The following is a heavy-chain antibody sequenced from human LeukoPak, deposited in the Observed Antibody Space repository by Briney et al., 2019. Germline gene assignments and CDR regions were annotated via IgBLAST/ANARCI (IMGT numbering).Heavy chain of an antibody. D-gene: IGHD3-22*01. V-gene: IGHV4-4*07. CDR2: IYTSGST. CDR3: ARHARGYYDSSGYYLAPFDY. CDR1: GGSISSYY. J-gene: IGHJ4*02. Sequence: SETLSLTCTVSGGSISSYYWSWIRQPAGKGLEWIGRIYTSGSTNYNPSLKSRVTMSVDTSKNQFSLKLSSVTAADTAVYYCARHARGYYDSSGYYLAPFDYWGQGTLVTVSS.